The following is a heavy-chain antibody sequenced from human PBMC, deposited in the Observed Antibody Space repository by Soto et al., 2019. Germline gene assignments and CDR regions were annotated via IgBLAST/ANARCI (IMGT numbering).Heavy chain of an antibody. CDR1: EFSLTSPGMC. J-gene: IGHJ6*02. D-gene: IGHD1-20*01. CDR2: IERDDDDK. Sequence: FGSTLVNPTETLTVTCTFSEFSLTSPGMCVSWIRQSPGKALEWLALIERDDDDKYYSTSLKTRLTISKDTRKNQVVLTMANMDPADTATYYCARSIRGPRRFNGMDVWGQGTTVTV. V-gene: IGHV2-70*13. CDR3: ARSIRGPRRFNGMDV.